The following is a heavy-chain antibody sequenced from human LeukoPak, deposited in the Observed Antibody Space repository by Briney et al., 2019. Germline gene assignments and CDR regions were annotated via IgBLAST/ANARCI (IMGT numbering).Heavy chain of an antibody. J-gene: IGHJ4*02. V-gene: IGHV1-69*13. Sequence: SVKVSCKASGGTFNSYAISWVRQAPGQGLEWMGGIIPIFGTANYAQKFQGRVTITADESTSTAYMELSSLRSEDTAVYYCARGLTGTTPFDYWGQGTLVTVSS. CDR2: IIPIFGTA. CDR1: GGTFNSYA. CDR3: ARGLTGTTPFDY. D-gene: IGHD1-20*01.